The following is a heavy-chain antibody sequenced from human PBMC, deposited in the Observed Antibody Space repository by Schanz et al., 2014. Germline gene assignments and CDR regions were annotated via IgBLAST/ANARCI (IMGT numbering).Heavy chain of an antibody. CDR2: INHSGNN. D-gene: IGHD3-10*01. CDR1: GGSFSGYF. Sequence: QVQLQQWGAGLLKPSETLSLTCDVYGGSFSGYFWSWIRQPPGKGLEWIGEINHSGNNYYNPSLKSRVTISVDTSKNQFSLKLTSVTAADTAVYYCATNMVQGTISDAFDIWGQGTMVTVSS. J-gene: IGHJ3*02. CDR3: ATNMVQGTISDAFDI. V-gene: IGHV4-34*02.